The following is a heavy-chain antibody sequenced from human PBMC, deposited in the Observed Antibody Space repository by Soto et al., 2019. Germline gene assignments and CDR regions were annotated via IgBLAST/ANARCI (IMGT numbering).Heavy chain of an antibody. D-gene: IGHD6-13*01. CDR3: ARRYSSSSLFDP. CDR2: IYYSGST. J-gene: IGHJ5*02. Sequence: ASETLSLTCTVSGGSISSGGYYWSWIRQHPGKGLEWIGYIYYSGSTYYNPSLKSRVTISVDTSKNQFSLKLSSVTAADTAVYYCARRYSSSSLFDPWGQGTLVTVSS. V-gene: IGHV4-31*03. CDR1: GGSISSGGYY.